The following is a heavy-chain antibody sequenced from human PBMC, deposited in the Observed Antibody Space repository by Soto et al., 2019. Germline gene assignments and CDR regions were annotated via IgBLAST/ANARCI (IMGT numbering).Heavy chain of an antibody. CDR2: INAGNGNT. CDR3: AREYDGLWSYPAPFDH. V-gene: IGHV1-3*01. J-gene: IGHJ4*02. Sequence: ASVKVSCKASGYTFTSYVVHWVRQAPGQRLEWMGWINAGNGNTKYSQKFQGRVTITRDTSASTAYMELSSLRSEDTAVYFCAREYDGLWSYPAPFDHCGQGHPVTVSP. D-gene: IGHD3-10*01. CDR1: GYTFTSYV.